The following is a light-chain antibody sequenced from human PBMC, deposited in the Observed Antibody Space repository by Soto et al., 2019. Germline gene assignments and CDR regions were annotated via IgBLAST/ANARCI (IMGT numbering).Light chain of an antibody. CDR3: QQYGSSPIT. J-gene: IGKJ5*01. CDR1: QSVSNSY. V-gene: IGKV3-20*01. Sequence: EIVLTQSPGTLSLSPGERATLSCRASQSVSNSYLAWYQQKPGQALRLLIYGASSRATGIPDRFSGSESGTDFTLTISRLEPEDFAVYYCQQYGSSPITFGQGTRLEIK. CDR2: GAS.